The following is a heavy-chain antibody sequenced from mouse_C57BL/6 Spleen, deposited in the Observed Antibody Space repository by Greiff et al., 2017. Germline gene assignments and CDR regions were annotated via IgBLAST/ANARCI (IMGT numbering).Heavy chain of an antibody. V-gene: IGHV5-6*01. CDR2: ISSGGSYT. J-gene: IGHJ4*01. CDR3: ARHGDYDGFYYAMDY. Sequence: EVQVVESGGDLVKPGGSLKLSCAASGFTFSSYGMSWVRQTPDKRLEWVATISSGGSYTYYPDSVKGRFTISRDNAKNTLYLQMSSLKSEDTAMYYCARHGDYDGFYYAMDYWGQGTSVTVSS. CDR1: GFTFSSYG. D-gene: IGHD2-4*01.